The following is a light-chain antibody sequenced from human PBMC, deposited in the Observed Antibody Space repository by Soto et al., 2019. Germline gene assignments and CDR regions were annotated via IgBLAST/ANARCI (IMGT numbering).Light chain of an antibody. CDR1: SGSIASNY. CDR3: QSYDSSNVV. J-gene: IGLJ2*01. V-gene: IGLV6-57*04. CDR2: EDN. Sequence: NFMLTQPHSVSESPGKTVTISCTRSSGSIASNYVQWYQQRPGSAPTTVIYEDNQRPSGVPGRFSGSIDSSSNSASLTISGLKTEDEADYYCQSYDSSNVVFGGGTQLTV.